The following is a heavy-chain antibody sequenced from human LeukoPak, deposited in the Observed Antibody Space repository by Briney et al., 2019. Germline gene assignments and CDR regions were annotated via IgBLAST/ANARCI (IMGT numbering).Heavy chain of an antibody. J-gene: IGHJ4*02. CDR1: GFTFSSDN. V-gene: IGHV3-21*01. Sequence: GGSLRLSCAASGFTFSSDNMNWVRQAPGKGLEWVSSISGSSDYIYYADSVKGRFTISRDNAKNSSYLQMNSLRTEDAAVYYCARVPSTGYFDFGGQGTLVTVSS. D-gene: IGHD2-8*02. CDR3: ARVPSTGYFDF. CDR2: ISGSSDYI.